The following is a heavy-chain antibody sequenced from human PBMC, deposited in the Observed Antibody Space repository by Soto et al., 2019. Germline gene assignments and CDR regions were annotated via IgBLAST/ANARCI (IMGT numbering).Heavy chain of an antibody. CDR1: GGSIRSGDYY. Sequence: QVQLQASGPGLVKPSQTLSLTCTVSGGSIRSGDYYWSWIRQPPGKGLEWVGYIYSSGSTYYNPSLKRRVTSPVDTSKNHFSLKLGSVPAADTAVYYWARGRTDGARRDPWGQGTLVTVSS. CDR3: ARGRTDGARRDP. J-gene: IGHJ5*02. V-gene: IGHV4-30-4*01. D-gene: IGHD2-8*02. CDR2: IYSSGST.